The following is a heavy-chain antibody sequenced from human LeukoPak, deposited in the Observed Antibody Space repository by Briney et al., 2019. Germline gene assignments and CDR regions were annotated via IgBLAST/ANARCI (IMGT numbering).Heavy chain of an antibody. V-gene: IGHV5-51*01. D-gene: IGHD2-15*01. CDR1: GYNFTNFW. CDR2: IYPGDSDI. J-gene: IGHJ4*02. Sequence: GESLKISCQGSGYNFTNFWIGCVRQLPGKGLEWMGIIYPGDSDIRYSPSFQGQVTISADTSNNTTYLQWSSLKASDTAMYCCARLVGRGYSRSLGYWGQGTLVTVSS. CDR3: ARLVGRGYSRSLGY.